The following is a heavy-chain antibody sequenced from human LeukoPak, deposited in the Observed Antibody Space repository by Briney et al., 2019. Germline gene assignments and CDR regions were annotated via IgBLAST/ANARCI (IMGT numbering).Heavy chain of an antibody. D-gene: IGHD3-3*01. J-gene: IGHJ3*02. V-gene: IGHV3-23*01. Sequence: GGSLRLSCAASGFTFSSYAMSWVRQAPGKGLEWVSAISGSGGSTYYADSVKGRFTISRDNSKNTLYLQMNSLRAEDTAVYYCAKDRSDYDFWSGQPHDVFDIWGQGTMVTVSS. CDR1: GFTFSSYA. CDR2: ISGSGGST. CDR3: AKDRSDYDFWSGQPHDVFDI.